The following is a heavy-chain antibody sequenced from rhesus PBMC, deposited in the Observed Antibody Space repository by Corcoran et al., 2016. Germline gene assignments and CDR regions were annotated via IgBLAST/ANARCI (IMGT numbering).Heavy chain of an antibody. V-gene: IGHV4-173*01. CDR3: ARDPPYWGDYYAGLGYSLDV. CDR2: ISGSGWLA. J-gene: IGHJ5-2*02. CDR1: VGSISSNY. Sequence: QLQLQESGPGLVKPSETLSRTCAVSVGSISSNYWSLIAPPPGTGLVGSWRISGSGWLADYNPSLKSRVTISTDTSKNQFSLKLSSVTAADTAVYYCARDPPYWGDYYAGLGYSLDVWGRGVLVTVSS. D-gene: IGHD3-34*01.